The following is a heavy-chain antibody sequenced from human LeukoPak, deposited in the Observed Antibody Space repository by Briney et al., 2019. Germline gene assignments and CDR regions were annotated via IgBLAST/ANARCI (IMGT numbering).Heavy chain of an antibody. CDR2: IYYSGST. D-gene: IGHD5-24*01. V-gene: IGHV4-59*01. CDR3: AREDGIDGYNYVVY. CDR1: GGSISTYY. Sequence: SETLSLTCTVSGGSISTYYWSWIRQPPGKGLEWIGYIYYSGSTNYNPSLKSRVTISVDTSKNQFSLRLSSVTAADTAVYYCAREDGIDGYNYVVYWGQGTLVTVSS. J-gene: IGHJ4*02.